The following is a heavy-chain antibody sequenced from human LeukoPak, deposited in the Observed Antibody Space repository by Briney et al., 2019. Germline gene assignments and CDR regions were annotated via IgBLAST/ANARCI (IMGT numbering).Heavy chain of an antibody. CDR2: INPSGGST. Sequence: GASVKVSCKPSGYSFTNYYMHWVRQAPGQGLEWMGIINPSGGSTNYAQKFQGRVTMTRDTSTRTVYMELSSLRSEDTAVYYCARDQGLTGYFDYWGQGTLVTVSS. D-gene: IGHD3-9*01. J-gene: IGHJ4*02. CDR1: GYSFTNYY. V-gene: IGHV1-46*01. CDR3: ARDQGLTGYFDY.